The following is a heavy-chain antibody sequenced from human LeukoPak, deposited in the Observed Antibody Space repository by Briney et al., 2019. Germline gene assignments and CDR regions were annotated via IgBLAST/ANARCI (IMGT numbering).Heavy chain of an antibody. CDR1: GFTSSDYY. Sequence: GGSLRLSCAASGFTSSDYYMSWIRQAPGKGLEWVSYISSSGSTIYYADSVKGRFTISRDNAKSSLYLQMNSLRAEDTAVYYCARVRYYGSAHPDYWGQGTLVTVSS. D-gene: IGHD3-10*01. CDR3: ARVRYYGSAHPDY. V-gene: IGHV3-11*04. CDR2: ISSSGSTI. J-gene: IGHJ4*02.